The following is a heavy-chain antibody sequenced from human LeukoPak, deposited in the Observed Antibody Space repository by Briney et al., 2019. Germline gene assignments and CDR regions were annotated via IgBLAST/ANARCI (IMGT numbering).Heavy chain of an antibody. J-gene: IGHJ4*02. CDR3: ARHLDYYGSGSYEF. Sequence: PSETLSLTCTVSGGSIIGYYWSWMRQPAGKGLEWIGRIHTSGSTNYNASLKSRVTMSVDTSKNQFSLKLSSVTAADTAVYFCARHLDYYGSGSYEFWGQGTLVTVSS. CDR1: GGSIIGYY. V-gene: IGHV4-4*07. D-gene: IGHD3-10*01. CDR2: IHTSGST.